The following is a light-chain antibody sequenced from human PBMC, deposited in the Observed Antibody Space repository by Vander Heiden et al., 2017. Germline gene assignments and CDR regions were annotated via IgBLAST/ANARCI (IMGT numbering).Light chain of an antibody. V-gene: IGLV3-1*01. Sequence: SYELTQPPSVSVSPGQTASITCSGDKLGEKYACWYQQKPGQSPVLVIYQDRKRPSGIPERFSGSNSGNTATLTISGTQAMDEADYYCQAWDSSTVVFGGGTKLTVL. CDR1: KLGEKY. CDR3: QAWDSSTVV. CDR2: QDR. J-gene: IGLJ2*01.